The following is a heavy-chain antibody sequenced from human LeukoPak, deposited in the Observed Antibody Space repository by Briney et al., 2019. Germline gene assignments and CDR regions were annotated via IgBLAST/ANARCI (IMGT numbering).Heavy chain of an antibody. J-gene: IGHJ6*02. CDR1: GYTLTELS. V-gene: IGHV1-24*01. D-gene: IGHD3-10*01. Sequence: ASVKVSFTVSGYTLTELSMHWVRQAPGKGLEWMGGFDPEDGETIYAQKFQGRVTMTEDTSTDTAYMELSSLRSEDTAVYYCATVVDSMVRGVITPGYYYYGMDVWGQGTTVTVSS. CDR3: ATVVDSMVRGVITPGYYYYGMDV. CDR2: FDPEDGET.